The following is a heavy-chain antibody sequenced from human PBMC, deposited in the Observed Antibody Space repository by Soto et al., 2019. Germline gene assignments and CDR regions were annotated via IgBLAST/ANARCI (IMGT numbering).Heavy chain of an antibody. CDR2: INHSGST. J-gene: IGHJ4*02. V-gene: IGHV4-34*01. Sequence: SETLSITCAVYGGSFSGYYWSWIRQPPGKGLEWIGEINHSGSTNYNPSLKSRVTISVDTSKNQFSLKLSSVTAADTAVYYCARGVYGLDYWGQGTLVTVSS. D-gene: IGHD3-10*01. CDR1: GGSFSGYY. CDR3: ARGVYGLDY.